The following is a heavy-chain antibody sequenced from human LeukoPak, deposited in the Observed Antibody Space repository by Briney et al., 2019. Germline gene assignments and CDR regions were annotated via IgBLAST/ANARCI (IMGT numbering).Heavy chain of an antibody. CDR2: IYYSGAT. Sequence: SETLSLTCTVSGGSIRSYYWSWIRQPPGKRLEWIGYIYYSGATTRNPSLESRVTISLDASKNQFSLRLGSVTAADTAVYYCARIQSSASPFDYWGQGTLVTVSS. J-gene: IGHJ4*02. CDR3: ARIQSSASPFDY. D-gene: IGHD2-2*01. V-gene: IGHV4-59*01. CDR1: GGSIRSYY.